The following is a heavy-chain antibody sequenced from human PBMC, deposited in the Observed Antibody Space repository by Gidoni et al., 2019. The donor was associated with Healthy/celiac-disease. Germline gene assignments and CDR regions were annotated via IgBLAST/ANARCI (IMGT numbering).Heavy chain of an antibody. D-gene: IGHD3-22*01. V-gene: IGHV3-30-3*01. J-gene: IGHJ1*01. CDR2: ISYDGSNK. CDR3: ASPHITMIFQH. Sequence: QVQLVESGGGVVQPGRSLRLSCAASGFTFITYAMHWVRQAPGKGLEWVAVISYDGSNKYYADSVKGRFTISRDNSKNTLYLQMSSLRAEDTAMYYCASPHITMIFQHWGQGTLVTVSS. CDR1: GFTFITYA.